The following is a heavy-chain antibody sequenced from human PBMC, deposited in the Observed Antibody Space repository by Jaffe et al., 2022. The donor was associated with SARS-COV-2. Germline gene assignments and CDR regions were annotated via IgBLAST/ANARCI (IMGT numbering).Heavy chain of an antibody. Sequence: QVQLQQWGAGLLKPSETLSLTCAVYGGSFSGYYWSWIRQPPGKGLEWIGEINHSGSTNYNPSLKSRVTISVDTSKNQFSLKLSSVTAADTAVYYCARGRYSNWFDPWGQGTLVTVSS. V-gene: IGHV4-34*01. D-gene: IGHD1-1*01. CDR1: GGSFSGYY. CDR2: INHSGST. CDR3: ARGRYSNWFDP. J-gene: IGHJ5*02.